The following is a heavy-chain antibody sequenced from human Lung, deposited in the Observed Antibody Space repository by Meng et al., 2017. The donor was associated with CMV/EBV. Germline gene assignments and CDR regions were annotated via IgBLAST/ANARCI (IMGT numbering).Heavy chain of an antibody. CDR1: GFTFSGYA. D-gene: IGHD1-26*01. Sequence: GESXKISCAASGFTFSGYAMNWVRQAPGKGLEWISSITSASGFTFYADSVKGRFTISRDNAKNSVYLQMNSLRAEDTALYYCARDLIHWDMNGRPPRIDHFDYXGQGXLVTVSS. CDR3: ARDLIHWDMNGRPPRIDHFDY. J-gene: IGHJ4*02. CDR2: ITSASGFT. V-gene: IGHV3-21*01.